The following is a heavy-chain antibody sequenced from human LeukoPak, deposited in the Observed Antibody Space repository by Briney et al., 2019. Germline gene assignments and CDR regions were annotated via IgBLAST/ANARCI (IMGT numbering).Heavy chain of an antibody. CDR2: INPNGGGT. J-gene: IGHJ5*02. Sequence: ASVKVSCKASGYTFTDYSIHWVRQAPGQGLEWMGWINPNGGGTNYAQEFQGRFTMTRDSSISTAYMELSRLTSYDTAIYYCARLDSGTTPWGQGTLVTVSS. CDR3: ARLDSGTTP. V-gene: IGHV1-2*02. D-gene: IGHD1-7*01. CDR1: GYTFTDYS.